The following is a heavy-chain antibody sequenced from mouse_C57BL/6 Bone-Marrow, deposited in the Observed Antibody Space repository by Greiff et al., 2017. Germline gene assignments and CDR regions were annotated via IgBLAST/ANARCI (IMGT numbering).Heavy chain of an antibody. D-gene: IGHD1-1*01. CDR1: GYTFTSYW. Sequence: VQLQQPGAELVRPGTSVKLSCKASGYTFTSYWMHWVKQRPGQGLEWIGVIDPSDSYTNYNQKFKGKATLTVDTSSSTAYMQLSSLTSEDSAVYYCALYYYGSGDYWGQGTTLTVSS. CDR2: IDPSDSYT. J-gene: IGHJ2*01. V-gene: IGHV1-59*01. CDR3: ALYYYGSGDY.